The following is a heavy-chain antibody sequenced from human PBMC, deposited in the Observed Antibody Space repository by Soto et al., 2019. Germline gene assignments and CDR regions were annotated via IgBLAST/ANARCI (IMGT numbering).Heavy chain of an antibody. D-gene: IGHD6-13*01. CDR1: GFTFSSYA. CDR3: ARGYSSSSAAFDY. Sequence: QVQLVESGGGVVQPGRSLRLSCAAAGFTFSSYAMHWVRKAPGKGLEWVAVISYDARNKYYADSVKGRFTISRDNYKNTLYLQMNSLRAEDTAVYYCARGYSSSSAAFDYWGQGTLVTVSS. V-gene: IGHV3-30*04. J-gene: IGHJ4*02. CDR2: ISYDARNK.